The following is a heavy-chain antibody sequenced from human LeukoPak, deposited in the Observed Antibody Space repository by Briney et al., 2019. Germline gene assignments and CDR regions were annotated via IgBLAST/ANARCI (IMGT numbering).Heavy chain of an antibody. CDR3: ARGHTAVTRHFDF. D-gene: IGHD4-17*01. V-gene: IGHV3-21*01. CDR2: ISSSSSYI. Sequence: GGSLRLFCAASGFTFSSYSMNWVRQAPGKGLEWVSSISSSSSYIYYADSVKGRFTISRDNAKNSLYLDMNSLRAEDTAVYYCARGHTAVTRHFDFWGQGTLVTVSS. CDR1: GFTFSSYS. J-gene: IGHJ4*02.